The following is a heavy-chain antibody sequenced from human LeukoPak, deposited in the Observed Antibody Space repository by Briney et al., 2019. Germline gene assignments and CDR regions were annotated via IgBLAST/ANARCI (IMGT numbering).Heavy chain of an antibody. Sequence: QPGGSLRLSCAASGFTFSSYWMSWVRQAPGKGLEWVANIKQDGSEKYYVDSVKGRFTISRDNAKNSLYLEMNNLRAEDTAIYYCVRDDSWFDYWGQGTLVTVSS. V-gene: IGHV3-7*01. CDR1: GFTFSSYW. CDR3: VRDDSWFDY. CDR2: IKQDGSEK. J-gene: IGHJ4*02. D-gene: IGHD2-21*02.